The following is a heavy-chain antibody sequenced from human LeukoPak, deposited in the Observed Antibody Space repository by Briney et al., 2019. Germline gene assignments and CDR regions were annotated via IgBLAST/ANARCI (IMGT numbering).Heavy chain of an antibody. CDR1: GFTFSSYG. CDR2: IWYDGSNK. V-gene: IGHV3-33*06. CDR3: AKDQQDCSSTSWYYPLDY. Sequence: GGSLRLSCAASGFTFSSYGMHWVRQAPGKGLEWVAVIWYDGSNKYYADSVKGRFTISRDNSKNTLYLQTNSLRAEDTAVYYCAKDQQDCSSTSWYYPLDYWGQGTLVTVSS. J-gene: IGHJ4*02. D-gene: IGHD2-2*01.